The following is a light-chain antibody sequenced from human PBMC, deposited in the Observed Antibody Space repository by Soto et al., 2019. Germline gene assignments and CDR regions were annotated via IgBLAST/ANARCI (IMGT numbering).Light chain of an antibody. J-gene: IGKJ1*01. Sequence: EIVMTQSPASLSVSPGERATLSCRASQNVNSNLAWYQQTPGQAPRFLIYGASTRATGIPARFSGSGSGTDFTLTISRLEPEDFAVYYCQQYGSSGTFGQGTKGDIK. CDR1: QNVNSN. CDR3: QQYGSSGT. V-gene: IGKV3-15*01. CDR2: GAS.